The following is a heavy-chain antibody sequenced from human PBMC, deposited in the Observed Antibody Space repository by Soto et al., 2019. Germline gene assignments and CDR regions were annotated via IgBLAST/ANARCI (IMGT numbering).Heavy chain of an antibody. CDR2: IYYSGTT. D-gene: IGHD6-19*01. CDR3: VRGGDSSDWFGGGVDS. V-gene: IGHV4-59*11. CDR1: GGSLTNLY. Sequence: QVQLQESGPGLLKPSETLSLNCTVSGGSLTNLYWSWIRQSPGKGLEWIGFIYYSGTTNYNPSLRSRVTSSMVSSKNQCTLMLKSVTAADTAVSYCVRGGDSSDWFGGGVDSWGPGELVTVSS. J-gene: IGHJ5*01.